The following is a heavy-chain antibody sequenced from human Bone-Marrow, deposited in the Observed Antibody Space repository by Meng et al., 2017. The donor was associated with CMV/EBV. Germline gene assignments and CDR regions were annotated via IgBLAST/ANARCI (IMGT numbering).Heavy chain of an antibody. CDR2: INHSGST. Sequence: QVQLQQWGAGLLKPSEPLSLTCAVYGGSFSGYYWSWIRQPPGKGLEWIGEINHSGSTNYNPSLKSRVTISVDTSKNQFSLKLSSVTAADTAVYYCARASGYSSGWYLWWGQGTLVTVSS. CDR1: GGSFSGYY. V-gene: IGHV4-34*01. CDR3: ARASGYSSGWYLW. D-gene: IGHD6-19*01. J-gene: IGHJ4*02.